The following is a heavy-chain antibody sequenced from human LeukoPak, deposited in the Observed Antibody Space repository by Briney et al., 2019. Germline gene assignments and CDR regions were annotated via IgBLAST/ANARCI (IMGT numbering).Heavy chain of an antibody. Sequence: GGSLRLSCAASGFTFSSYAMHWVRQAPGKGLEWVAVISYDGSNKYYADSVKGRFTISRDNSKNTLYLQMNSLRAEDTAVYYCARFGYSSFDYWGQGTLVTVSS. J-gene: IGHJ4*02. CDR3: ARFGYSSFDY. CDR1: GFTFSSYA. CDR2: ISYDGSNK. V-gene: IGHV3-30*04. D-gene: IGHD3-10*01.